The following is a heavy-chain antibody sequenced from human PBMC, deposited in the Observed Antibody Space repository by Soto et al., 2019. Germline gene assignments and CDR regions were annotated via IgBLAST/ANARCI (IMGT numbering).Heavy chain of an antibody. Sequence: GGSLRLSCVASGFTFSSYAMHWVRQAPGKGLEWVAVISYDGSNKYYADSVKGRFTISRDNSKNTLYLQMNSLRAEDTAVYYCARYPVHPTVAPDSVKGYYYGMDVWGQGTTVTVSS. CDR1: GFTFSSYA. CDR2: ISYDGSNK. V-gene: IGHV3-30-3*01. D-gene: IGHD4-4*01. J-gene: IGHJ6*02. CDR3: ARYPVHPTVAPDSVKGYYYGMDV.